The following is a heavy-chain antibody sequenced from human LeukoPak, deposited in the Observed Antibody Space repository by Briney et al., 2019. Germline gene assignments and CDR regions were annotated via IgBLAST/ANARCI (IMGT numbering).Heavy chain of an antibody. Sequence: GGSLRLSCPASGFIVSSNFMNWVRQAPGKGLEWVSTLYPNGNTYYADSVKGRFAISRDNSKNTLYLQMNSLTAGDTAVYYCATGAVSVGALGQKWGQGSLVIVSS. CDR3: ATGAVSVGALGQK. J-gene: IGHJ1*01. D-gene: IGHD1-26*01. CDR1: GFIVSSNF. V-gene: IGHV3-66*01. CDR2: LYPNGNT.